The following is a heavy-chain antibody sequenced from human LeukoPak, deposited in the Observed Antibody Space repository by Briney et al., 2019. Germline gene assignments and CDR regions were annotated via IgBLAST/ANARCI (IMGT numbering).Heavy chain of an antibody. CDR1: GFTFSSYA. CDR2: ICYDGSNE. D-gene: IGHD5-18*01. V-gene: IGHV3-33*01. J-gene: IGHJ4*02. CDR3: ARGLGYSDGYGRDY. Sequence: GRSLRLSCAASGFTFSSYAMNWVRQAPGKGLEWVAVICYDGSNEYYADSVKGRFTISRDNSKNTLYLQMNSLRAEDTALYYCARGLGYSDGYGRDYWGQGTLVTVSS.